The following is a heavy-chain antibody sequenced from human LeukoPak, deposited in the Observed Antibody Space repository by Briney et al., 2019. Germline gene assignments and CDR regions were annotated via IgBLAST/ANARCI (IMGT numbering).Heavy chain of an antibody. CDR3: TRAFLGDYLDY. V-gene: IGHV3-49*04. J-gene: IGHJ4*02. D-gene: IGHD2/OR15-2a*01. CDR2: IRIKAYGGTT. CDR1: GSSFGDDG. Sequence: GGSLRLSCTASGSSFGDDGMCWVCLRPRKGQGRVGFIRIKAYGGTTEYASSVKVRFTISRDDSQIIAYLQMNSVTTEDTAVYYCTRAFLGDYLDYWGQGTLVAVAS.